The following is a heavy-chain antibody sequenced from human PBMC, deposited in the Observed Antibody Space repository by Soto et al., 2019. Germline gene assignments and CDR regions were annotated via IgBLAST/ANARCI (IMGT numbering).Heavy chain of an antibody. CDR2: IYHTGTT. CDR3: ARGGGISSFDS. Sequence: SETLSLTCTVSGGSISSHNWWSWVRHVPEKGLQWIGEIYHTGTTLYKPSLMGRLSISLDKSKNQFSLKLTSVTAADSAVYYCARGGGISSFDSWGQGAQVTVSS. V-gene: IGHV4-4*02. D-gene: IGHD1-26*01. CDR1: GGSISSHNW. J-gene: IGHJ4*02.